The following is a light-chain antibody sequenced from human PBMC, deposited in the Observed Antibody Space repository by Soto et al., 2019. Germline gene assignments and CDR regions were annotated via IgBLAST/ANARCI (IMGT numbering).Light chain of an antibody. CDR2: GAS. CDR3: LQSGNSPLT. CDR1: RRISSAY. J-gene: IGKJ2*01. Sequence: EVVLTQSPGTLSLSPGERATLSCRASRRISSAYLAWYQQKPGQAPRLLIYGASTRATDIPDRFTGSGSATDFTLIISRLEREDFAVYYCLQSGNSPLTFGQGTRLEIK. V-gene: IGKV3-20*01.